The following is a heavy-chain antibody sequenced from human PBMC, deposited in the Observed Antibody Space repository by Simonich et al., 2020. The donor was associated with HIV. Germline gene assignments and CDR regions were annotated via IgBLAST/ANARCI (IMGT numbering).Heavy chain of an antibody. Sequence: EVQLVESGGGLVKPGGSLRLSCAASGFTFTNAWMSWVRQAPGKGPEWLGRIKSTSDGGTTHYAAPVKGRFTISRDDSKNTLYLQMNSLKTEDTAVYYCTTDDYSYYFHYWGQGTLVTVSS. CDR3: TTDDYSYYFHY. CDR1: GFTFTNAW. V-gene: IGHV3-15*01. CDR2: IKSTSDGGTT. J-gene: IGHJ4*02. D-gene: IGHD2-15*01.